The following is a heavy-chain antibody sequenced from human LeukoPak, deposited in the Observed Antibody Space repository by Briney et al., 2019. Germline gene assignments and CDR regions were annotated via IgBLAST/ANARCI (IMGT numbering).Heavy chain of an antibody. J-gene: IGHJ6*02. V-gene: IGHV3-21*01. D-gene: IGHD2-2*02. CDR3: ARQYCSTTSCYMGNYYYGMDV. Sequence: GGSLRLSCAASGFTFSSYNMNWVRQAPGKGLEWVSSISSSSDYIYYANSVKGRFTISRDNAKNSLYLQMNSLRAEDTAVYYCARQYCSTTSCYMGNYYYGMDVWGQGTTVTVSS. CDR2: ISSSSDYI. CDR1: GFTFSSYN.